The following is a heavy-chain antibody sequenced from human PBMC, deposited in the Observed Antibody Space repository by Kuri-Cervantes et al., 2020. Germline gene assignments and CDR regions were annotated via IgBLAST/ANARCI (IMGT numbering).Heavy chain of an antibody. J-gene: IGHJ5*02. Sequence: SETLSLTCTVSGGSISSYYWSWIRQPPGKGLERIGYIYYSGSTNYNPSLKSRVTISVDTSKNQFSLKLSSVTAADTAVYYCARASYCGGDCSPRFDPWGQGTLVTVSS. D-gene: IGHD2-21*01. CDR1: GGSISSYY. CDR2: IYYSGST. V-gene: IGHV4-59*12. CDR3: ARASYCGGDCSPRFDP.